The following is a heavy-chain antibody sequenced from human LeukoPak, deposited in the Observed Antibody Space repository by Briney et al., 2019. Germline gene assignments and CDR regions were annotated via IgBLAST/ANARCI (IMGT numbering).Heavy chain of an antibody. D-gene: IGHD3-22*01. CDR1: GFTFSSYE. CDR2: ISSSTSTI. Sequence: GGSLRLSCAASGFTFSSYEMNWVRQAPGKGLEWVSYISSSTSTIYYADSVKGRFTISRDNAKNSLYLQMNSLRAEDTAVYYCARDSIIVVIRPAYFDYWGQGTLVTVSS. CDR3: ARDSIIVVIRPAYFDY. J-gene: IGHJ4*02. V-gene: IGHV3-48*03.